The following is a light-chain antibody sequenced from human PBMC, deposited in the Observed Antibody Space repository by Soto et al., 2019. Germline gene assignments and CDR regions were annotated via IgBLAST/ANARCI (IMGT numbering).Light chain of an antibody. Sequence: DIQMNQSPSSLCASVGDRVTITCQASQNINNYLNWYQPKPGRAPKLLIYDASNLEAGVPSRLRGSGSGTDFTFTIRRLQPEDIATYYCQQYENLPTFGQGTRLEIK. CDR3: QQYENLPT. J-gene: IGKJ5*01. V-gene: IGKV1-33*01. CDR2: DAS. CDR1: QNINNY.